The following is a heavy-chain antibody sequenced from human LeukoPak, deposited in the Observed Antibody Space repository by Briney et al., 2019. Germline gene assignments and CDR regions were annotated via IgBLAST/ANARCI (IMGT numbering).Heavy chain of an antibody. CDR3: ARDRVRGDSNPFFDY. V-gene: IGHV4-61*01. Sequence: PSETLSLTCTVSGGSVSSGTYYWSWVRQPPGKGLEWIGYIYYSGSTNYNPSLKSRVTISVDTSKNQFSLKLNSVTAADTAVYYCARDRVRGDSNPFFDYWGQGTLVTVSS. J-gene: IGHJ4*02. CDR2: IYYSGST. CDR1: GGSVSSGTYY. D-gene: IGHD4-11*01.